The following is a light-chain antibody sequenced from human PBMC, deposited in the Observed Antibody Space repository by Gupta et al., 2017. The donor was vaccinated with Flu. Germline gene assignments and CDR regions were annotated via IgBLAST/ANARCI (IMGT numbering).Light chain of an antibody. Sequence: EIVLTQSPATLSLSPGERATLSCGASESVSTNYVAWYQQKPGLAPRLLIYDASSRATGIPDRFSGSGSGTDFTLTISRLEPEDFAVYYCQQYGSSPPYTFGQGTRLDIK. CDR2: DAS. CDR3: QQYGSSPPYT. J-gene: IGKJ2*01. CDR1: ESVSTNY. V-gene: IGKV3D-20*01.